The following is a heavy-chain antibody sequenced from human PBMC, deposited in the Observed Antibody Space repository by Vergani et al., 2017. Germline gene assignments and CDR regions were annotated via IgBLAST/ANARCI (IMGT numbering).Heavy chain of an antibody. CDR3: ARDAIAVAASRGHLYYYDVMDC. V-gene: IGHV1-69*01. Sequence: QVQLVQSGAEVKKPGSSVKVSCKASGGTFSSYAISWVRQAPGQGLEWMGGIIPIFGTANYAQKFQGRVTITADESTSTAYMELSSLGSEDPAVYYCARDAIAVAASRGHLYYYDVMDCGGEGTTVTVSS. D-gene: IGHD6-19*01. CDR2: IIPIFGTA. CDR1: GGTFSSYA. J-gene: IGHJ6*04.